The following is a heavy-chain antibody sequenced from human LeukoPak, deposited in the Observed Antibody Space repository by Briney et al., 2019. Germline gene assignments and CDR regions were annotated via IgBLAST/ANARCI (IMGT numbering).Heavy chain of an antibody. V-gene: IGHV4-39*07. D-gene: IGHD5-12*01. CDR2: IYYSGST. J-gene: IGHJ4*02. Sequence: SETLSLTCTVSGGSISSSSHYWGWIRQPPGKGLEWIGSIYYSGSTYYNPSLKSRVTISVDTSKNQFSLKLSSVTVADTAVYYCARGRRGYSGYDTLLYYWGQGTLVTVSS. CDR1: GGSISSSSHY. CDR3: ARGRRGYSGYDTLLYY.